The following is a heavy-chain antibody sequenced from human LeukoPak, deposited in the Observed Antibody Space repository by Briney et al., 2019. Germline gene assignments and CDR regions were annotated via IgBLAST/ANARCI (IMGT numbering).Heavy chain of an antibody. CDR2: INPNSGGT. D-gene: IGHD6-13*01. CDR1: GYTFTGYY. Sequence: ASVKVSCKASGYTFTGYYMHWVRQAPGQGLEWMGWINPNSGGTNYAQKFQGRVTMTRDTSISTAYMELSRLRSDDTAVYYCARDQLGIAAAGTGSFYYYGMDVWGQGTTVTVSS. CDR3: ARDQLGIAAAGTGSFYYYGMDV. V-gene: IGHV1-2*02. J-gene: IGHJ6*02.